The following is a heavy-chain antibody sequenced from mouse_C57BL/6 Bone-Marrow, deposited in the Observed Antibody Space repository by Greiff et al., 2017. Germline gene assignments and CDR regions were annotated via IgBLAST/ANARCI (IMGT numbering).Heavy chain of an antibody. V-gene: IGHV1-15*01. Sequence: SGAELVRPGASVTLSCKASGYTFTDYEMHWVKQTPVHGLEWIGAIDPETGGTAYNQKFKGKAILTADKSSSTAYMELRSLTSEDSAVYYCTRSPYYGSRYWYFDVWGTGTTVTVSS. CDR3: TRSPYYGSRYWYFDV. CDR1: GYTFTDYE. J-gene: IGHJ1*03. CDR2: IDPETGGT. D-gene: IGHD1-1*01.